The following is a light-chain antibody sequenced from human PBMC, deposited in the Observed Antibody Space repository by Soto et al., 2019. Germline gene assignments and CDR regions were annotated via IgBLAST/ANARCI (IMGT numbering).Light chain of an antibody. CDR3: KHYNSYSEA. Sequence: DIQMTQSPSSLSASVGDRVTITCRASQSISSWLAWYQQKPGKAPKLLIYKASSLESGVQSRFSGSGSGTEFTLTIRSLQPDDFATYYCKHYNSYSEAVGQGTKVDIK. CDR2: KAS. V-gene: IGKV1-5*03. CDR1: QSISSW. J-gene: IGKJ1*01.